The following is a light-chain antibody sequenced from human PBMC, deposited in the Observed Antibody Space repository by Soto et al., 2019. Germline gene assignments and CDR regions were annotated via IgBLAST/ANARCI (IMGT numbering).Light chain of an antibody. J-gene: IGKJ4*01. CDR1: QSVSSN. Sequence: EIVMTQSPATLSVSPGERATLSCRASQSVSSNLPWYQQKPGQAPRLLIYGASTRATGIPARFSGSGAGSEFTLTISSLQAEDLAVYYCQQYNNWPPLTFGGGTKVEIK. V-gene: IGKV3-15*01. CDR2: GAS. CDR3: QQYNNWPPLT.